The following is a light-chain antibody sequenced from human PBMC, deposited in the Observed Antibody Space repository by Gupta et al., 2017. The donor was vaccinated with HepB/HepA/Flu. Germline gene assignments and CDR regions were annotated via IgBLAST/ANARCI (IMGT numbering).Light chain of an antibody. J-gene: IGKJ5*01. CDR1: QSIRSY. V-gene: IGKV1-39*01. CDR3: QQSYSTPSNT. Sequence: DIQMIQSPSSLSASVGDRVTITCRASQSIRSYLNWYKQKPGKAPKLLIYAASSWQSGVTSRFSGSGYGTDFTLTISSRQPEDFAAYYCQQSYSTPSNTFGQGTRLEIK. CDR2: AAS.